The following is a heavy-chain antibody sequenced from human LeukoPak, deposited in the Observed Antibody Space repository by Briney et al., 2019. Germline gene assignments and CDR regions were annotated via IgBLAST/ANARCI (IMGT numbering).Heavy chain of an antibody. CDR2: IKEDGSEK. Sequence: PGGSLRLSCAASGFTFRTAWMSWVRQAPGRGPEYMASIKEDGSEKYYVDSVRGRFTISRDNANSTLFLQMSSLRVDDTAVYYCANGARGAYWGQGTLVTVSS. V-gene: IGHV3-7*05. D-gene: IGHD4-17*01. J-gene: IGHJ4*02. CDR3: ANGARGAY. CDR1: GFTFRTAW.